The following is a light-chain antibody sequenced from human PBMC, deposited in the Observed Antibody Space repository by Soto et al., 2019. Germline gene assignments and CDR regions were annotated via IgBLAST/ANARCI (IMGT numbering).Light chain of an antibody. CDR3: QQYHSWT. V-gene: IGKV1-5*03. J-gene: IGKJ1*01. CDR2: TAS. CDR1: QSISTW. Sequence: DIQMTQSPSTLAASIGDRVTITCRASQSISTWMAWYQQKPGKAPKLLIYTASSLEGGVPSRFSGSGSGTEFTLTISSLQPDDFATYYCQQYHSWTFGQGTRVEIK.